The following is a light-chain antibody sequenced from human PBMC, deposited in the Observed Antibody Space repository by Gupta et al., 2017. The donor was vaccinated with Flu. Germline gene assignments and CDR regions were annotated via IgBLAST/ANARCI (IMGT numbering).Light chain of an antibody. V-gene: IGLV2-14*01. CDR3: SSYTSSSTLCV. J-gene: IGLJ1*01. CDR1: SRDVCGSNY. CDR2: EVS. Sequence: ISCTATSRDVCGSNYVSWYQQHPVKAPNLMIYEVSNRPSGVSNRFSGSKSGNTASLTISGLQAEDEADYYCSSYTSSSTLCVFGTGTKVTVL.